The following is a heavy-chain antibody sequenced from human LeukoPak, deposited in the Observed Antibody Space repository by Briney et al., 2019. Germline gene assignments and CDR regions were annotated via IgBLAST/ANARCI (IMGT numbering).Heavy chain of an antibody. CDR1: GFTFSTYA. Sequence: PGGSLRLSCAASGFTFSTYAMHWVRQAPGKGLEYVSGISGNGGNTYYTNSVKGRFSISRDNSKNTLYLQMGSLRAEDMAVYYCARASYSGSNRWFDPWGQGTLVTVSS. J-gene: IGHJ5*02. CDR3: ARASYSGSNRWFDP. V-gene: IGHV3-64*01. CDR2: ISGNGGNT. D-gene: IGHD1-26*01.